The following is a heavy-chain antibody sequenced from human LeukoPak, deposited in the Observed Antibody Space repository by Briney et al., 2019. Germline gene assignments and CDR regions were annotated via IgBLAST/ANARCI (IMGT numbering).Heavy chain of an antibody. V-gene: IGHV3-73*01. CDR2: IRSKAKSYAT. J-gene: IGHJ4*02. D-gene: IGHD1-26*01. CDR1: GFTFSYSA. CDR3: SSIVGGASIDY. Sequence: GGSLKLSCAASGFTFSYSAMHWVRQASGKGPEWIGRIRSKAKSYATAYVESVKGRFTISRDDSKSTAYLQMNSLKTEDTAVYYCSSIVGGASIDYWGQGALVTVSS.